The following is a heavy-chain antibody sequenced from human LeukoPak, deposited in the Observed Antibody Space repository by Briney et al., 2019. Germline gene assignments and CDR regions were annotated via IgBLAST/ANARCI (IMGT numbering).Heavy chain of an antibody. CDR2: ISSSSSYI. J-gene: IGHJ6*02. V-gene: IGHV3-21*01. Sequence: GGSLRLSCAASGLTFSSYSMNWVRQAPGKGLEWVSSISSSSSYIYYADSVKGRFTISRDNAKNSLYLQMNSLRAEDTAVYYCARAIVVVPAATYYYGMDVWGQGTTVTVSS. D-gene: IGHD2-2*01. CDR3: ARAIVVVPAATYYYGMDV. CDR1: GLTFSSYS.